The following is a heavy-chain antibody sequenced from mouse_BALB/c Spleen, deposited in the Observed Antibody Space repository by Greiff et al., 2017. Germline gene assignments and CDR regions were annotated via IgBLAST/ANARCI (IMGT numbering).Heavy chain of an antibody. CDR2: INPSTGYT. Sequence: QVQLKESGAELAKPGASVKMSCKASGYTFTSYWMHWVKQRPGQGLEWIGYINPSTGYTEYNQKFKDKATLTADKSSSTAYMQLSSLTSEDSAVYYCARPPHGSLLRLYYAMDYWGQGTSVTVSS. V-gene: IGHV1-7*01. CDR3: ARPPHGSLLRLYYAMDY. CDR1: GYTFTSYW. J-gene: IGHJ4*01. D-gene: IGHD1-2*01.